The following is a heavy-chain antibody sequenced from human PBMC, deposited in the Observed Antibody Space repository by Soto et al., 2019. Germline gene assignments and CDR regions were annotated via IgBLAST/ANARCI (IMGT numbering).Heavy chain of an antibody. V-gene: IGHV3-23*01. Sequence: EVQLLESGGGLVQPGGSLSLSCAASAYTFNNYAMSWVRQAPGKGLEWVAGIGGSGRTTYYADSVKGRFTISRDNSNNTLFLQMNSLRAEDTAVYYCAKSRYSDSSGDFYDYWGQGTLVTVSS. CDR2: IGGSGRTT. CDR1: AYTFNNYA. J-gene: IGHJ4*02. D-gene: IGHD3-22*01. CDR3: AKSRYSDSSGDFYDY.